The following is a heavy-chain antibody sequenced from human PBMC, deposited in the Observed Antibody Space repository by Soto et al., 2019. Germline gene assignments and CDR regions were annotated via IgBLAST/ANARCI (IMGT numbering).Heavy chain of an antibody. D-gene: IGHD3-10*01. J-gene: IGHJ4*02. CDR2: VSAYNGNT. V-gene: IGHV1-18*01. CDR3: ARDSSIEFGELLPIDY. CDR1: GYTFTSYG. Sequence: GASVKVSCKASGYTFTSYGISWVRQAPGQGLEWMGWVSAYNGNTNYAQKLQGRVTMTTDTSTSTAYMELRSLRSDDTAVYYCARDSSIEFGELLPIDYWGQGTLVTVSS.